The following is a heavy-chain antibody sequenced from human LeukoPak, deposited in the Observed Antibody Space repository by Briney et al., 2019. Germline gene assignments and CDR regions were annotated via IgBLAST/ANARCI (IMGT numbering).Heavy chain of an antibody. CDR2: IYPGDSDT. CDR1: GYSFTSYW. CDR3: ARTTVTTSWDGDAFDI. Sequence: GESLKISCKGSGYSFTSYWIGWVRQMPGKGLEWMGIIYPGDSDTRYSPSFQGQVTISADKSISTAYLQWSSLKASDTAMYYCARTTVTTSWDGDAFDIWGQGTMVTVSS. D-gene: IGHD4-17*01. V-gene: IGHV5-51*01. J-gene: IGHJ3*02.